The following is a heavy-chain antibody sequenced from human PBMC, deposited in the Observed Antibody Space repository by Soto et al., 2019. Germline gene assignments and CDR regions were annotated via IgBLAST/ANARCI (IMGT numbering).Heavy chain of an antibody. CDR1: VGSITGYY. J-gene: IGHJ4*02. CDR3: ARESYFGSGATVVAY. Sequence: SETLSLTCTVSVGSITGYYWSWIRQPPGKGLEWIGYIYYSGTTSYNPSLYSRVTMSVDTSKNQFSLKVNSVTAADTAVYYCARESYFGSGATVVAYWGKGTLVTVSS. D-gene: IGHD3-10*01. V-gene: IGHV4-59*01. CDR2: IYYSGTT.